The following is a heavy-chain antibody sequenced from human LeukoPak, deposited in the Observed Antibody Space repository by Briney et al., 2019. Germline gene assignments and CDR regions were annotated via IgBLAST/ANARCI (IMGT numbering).Heavy chain of an antibody. CDR1: GGSISSSSYY. J-gene: IGHJ6*03. D-gene: IGHD6-13*01. CDR3: AREREYSSSWYKTYYYYYYMDV. Sequence: SETLSLTCTVSGGSISSSSYYWGWIRQPPGKGLEWIGSIYYSGSTYYNPSLKSRVTISVDTSKNQFSLKLSSVTAADTAVYYCAREREYSSSWYKTYYYYYYMDVWGKGTTVTVSS. V-gene: IGHV4-39*07. CDR2: IYYSGST.